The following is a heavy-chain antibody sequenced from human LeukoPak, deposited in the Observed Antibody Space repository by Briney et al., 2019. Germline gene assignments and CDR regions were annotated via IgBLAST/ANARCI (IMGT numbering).Heavy chain of an antibody. CDR1: GYIFTGHY. Sequence: ASVTVSCRASGYIFTGHYIHWVRRTPGQGLEWMGRVNPNSGGTNYAQRFQGRVTMTRDTSITTGYMELSRLTSDDTAVYYCAREGCGTTSCYGWFDPWGQGTLVTVSS. V-gene: IGHV1-2*06. J-gene: IGHJ5*02. CDR3: AREGCGTTSCYGWFDP. CDR2: VNPNSGGT. D-gene: IGHD2-2*01.